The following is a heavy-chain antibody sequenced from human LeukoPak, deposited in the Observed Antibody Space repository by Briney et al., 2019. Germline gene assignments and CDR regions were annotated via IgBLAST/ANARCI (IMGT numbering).Heavy chain of an antibody. V-gene: IGHV1-2*02. Sequence: ASVKVSCKASRYTFTGYYMHWVRQAPGQGLEWMGWINPNSGGTNYAQKFQGKVTMTRDTSISTAYMELSRLRSDDTAVYYCARAYSGYLNQLWGYWGQGTLVTVSS. CDR2: INPNSGGT. CDR1: RYTFTGYY. D-gene: IGHD5-12*01. CDR3: ARAYSGYLNQLWGY. J-gene: IGHJ4*02.